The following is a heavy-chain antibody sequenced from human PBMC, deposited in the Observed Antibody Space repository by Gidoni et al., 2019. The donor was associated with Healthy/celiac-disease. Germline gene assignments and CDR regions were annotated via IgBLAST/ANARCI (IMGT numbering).Heavy chain of an antibody. J-gene: IGHJ4*02. CDR2: IIPILGIA. CDR3: ARAGTYYDILNHEFDY. Sequence: QVQLVQSGAEVKKPGSSVKVACKAYGGTFSSYAISWVRQAPGQGLEWMGRIIPILGIANYAQKFQGRVTITADKSTSTAYMELSSLRSEDTAVYYCARAGTYYDILNHEFDYWGQGTLVTVSS. V-gene: IGHV1-69*09. D-gene: IGHD3-9*01. CDR1: GGTFSSYA.